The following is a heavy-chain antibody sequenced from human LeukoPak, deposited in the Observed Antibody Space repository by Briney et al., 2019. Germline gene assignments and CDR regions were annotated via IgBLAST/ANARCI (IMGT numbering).Heavy chain of an antibody. J-gene: IGHJ4*02. Sequence: LETLSLTCTVSGVSISSSNSYWGWIRQPPRKGLEWIGSIYYSGNTYYNASLKSQVSISIDTSRNQFSLKLTSVTAADTAVYYCARQTGSGLFILPGGQGTLVTVSS. D-gene: IGHD3/OR15-3a*01. V-gene: IGHV4-39*01. CDR1: GVSISSSNSY. CDR3: ARQTGSGLFILP. CDR2: IYYSGNT.